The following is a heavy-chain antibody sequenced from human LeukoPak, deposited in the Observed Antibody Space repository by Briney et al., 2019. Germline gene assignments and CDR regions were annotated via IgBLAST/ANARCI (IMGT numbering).Heavy chain of an antibody. CDR1: GFTFSSYW. Sequence: PGGSLRLSCAASGFTFSSYWMSWVRQAPGKGLEWVANINQDGGEKYYVDSVKGRFTISRDNAKNLLYLQMISLRAEDTAVYHCATGRSCTTCYLPDYWGQGTLVTVSS. CDR2: INQDGGEK. D-gene: IGHD2-2*01. J-gene: IGHJ4*02. CDR3: ATGRSCTTCYLPDY. V-gene: IGHV3-7*01.